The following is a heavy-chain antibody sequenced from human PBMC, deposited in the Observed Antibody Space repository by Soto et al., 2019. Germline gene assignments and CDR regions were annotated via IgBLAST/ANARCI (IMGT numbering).Heavy chain of an antibody. CDR1: GGSISSYY. Sequence: QVQLQESGPGLVKPSETLSLTCTVSGGSISSYYWCWIRQPPGKGLELMGSIYYSGSTNYNPSLKSRVTISVDTSKNQFSLKLSSVTAADTAVYYCALAAAGTGLFDYWGQGTLVTVSS. D-gene: IGHD6-13*01. V-gene: IGHV4-59*01. CDR2: IYYSGST. J-gene: IGHJ4*02. CDR3: ALAAAGTGLFDY.